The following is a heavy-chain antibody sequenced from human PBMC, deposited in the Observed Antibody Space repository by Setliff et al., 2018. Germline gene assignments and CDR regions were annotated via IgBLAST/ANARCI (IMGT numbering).Heavy chain of an antibody. CDR3: ARSPANGGHDAFDI. Sequence: GSLSLSCAASGFTFSTYSMHWVRQAPGKGLEWVSSISPSSIYIYYADSVKGRFTISRDNAKNSLYLQMNSLGAEDTAVYYCARSPANGGHDAFDIWGQGTVVTVSS. J-gene: IGHJ3*02. CDR2: ISPSSIYI. CDR1: GFTFSTYS. D-gene: IGHD6-25*01. V-gene: IGHV3-21*01.